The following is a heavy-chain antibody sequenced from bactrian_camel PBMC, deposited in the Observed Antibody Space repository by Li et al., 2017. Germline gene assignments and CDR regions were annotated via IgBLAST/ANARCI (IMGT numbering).Heavy chain of an antibody. D-gene: IGHD4*01. CDR2: IVRDGTT. J-gene: IGHJ7*01. V-gene: IGHV3S55*01. CDR1: GYTYSRYC. Sequence: QLVESGGDSVQAGGSLRLSCVASGYTYSRYCMRWYRLAPGIGKERERVATIVRDGTTTYSPSVGGRSTISQDNAKTTLYLQMNSLKPEDTATYFCGAEQDSGSWYCPLTISGGGEMDYWGKGTQVTVS.